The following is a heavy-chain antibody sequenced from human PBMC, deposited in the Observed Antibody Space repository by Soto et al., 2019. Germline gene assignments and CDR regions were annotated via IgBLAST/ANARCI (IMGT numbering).Heavy chain of an antibody. CDR2: ISAYNGNT. V-gene: IGHV1-18*01. D-gene: IGHD6-19*01. CDR3: ARVPTRSGWNLYFDY. Sequence: VASVKVSCKASGYTFTSYGISWVRQAPGQGLEWMGWISAYNGNTNYAQKLQGRVTMTTDTSTSTAYMELRSLRSDDTAVYYCARVPTRSGWNLYFDYWGQGTLVTVSS. J-gene: IGHJ4*02. CDR1: GYTFTSYG.